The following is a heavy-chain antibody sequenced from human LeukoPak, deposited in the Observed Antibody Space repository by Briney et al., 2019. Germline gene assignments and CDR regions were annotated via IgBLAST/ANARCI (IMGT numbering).Heavy chain of an antibody. V-gene: IGHV3-48*04. CDR2: ISSSSSTI. CDR3: ARGALYYYGSGRPSY. J-gene: IGHJ4*02. Sequence: GGSLRLSCAASGFTFSSYSMNWVRQAPGKGLEWVSYISSSSSTIYYADSVKGRFTISRDNAKNSLYLQMNSLRAEDTAVYYCARGALYYYGSGRPSYWGQGTLVTVSS. D-gene: IGHD3-10*01. CDR1: GFTFSSYS.